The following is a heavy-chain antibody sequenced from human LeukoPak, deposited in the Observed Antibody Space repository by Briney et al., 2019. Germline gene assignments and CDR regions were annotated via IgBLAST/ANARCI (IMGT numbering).Heavy chain of an antibody. CDR2: IFYDGSNQ. V-gene: IGHV3-30*04. J-gene: IGHJ3*02. D-gene: IGHD1-26*01. CDR1: GFTFRCYT. CDR3: ARDGKSGSADGFDI. Sequence: GGSLRLSCAASGFTFRCYTMHWVRQAPGKGLEWVALIFYDGSNQYYADSVKGRFTISRDNSKDTLDLQVNSLRGDDTAVYCCARDGKSGSADGFDIWGQGTMVTVSS.